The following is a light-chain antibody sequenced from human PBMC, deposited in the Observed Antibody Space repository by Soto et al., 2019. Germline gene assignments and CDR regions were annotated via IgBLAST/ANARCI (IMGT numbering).Light chain of an antibody. CDR2: GAS. CDR3: QQYGSSPLT. Sequence: EVVLTQSPGTLSLSPGEGATLSCRASQSVSSSYLAWYQQKAGQAPRLLIFGASSRASGIPDRFSDSGSGTDFTLTICRLEPEDFAMYYCQQYGSSPLTFGGGTKVDIK. CDR1: QSVSSSY. V-gene: IGKV3-20*01. J-gene: IGKJ4*01.